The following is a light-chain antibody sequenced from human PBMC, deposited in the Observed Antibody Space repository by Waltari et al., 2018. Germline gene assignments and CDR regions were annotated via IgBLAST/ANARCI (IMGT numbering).Light chain of an antibody. Sequence: AIQMTQSPSSLSASVGDRVTITCRASQDIRSDLGWYQQKPGKAPTLRIFAASILQSGVSSRFSGSGSGTDFTLTISSLQPDDFATYYCLQDFSYPRTFGQGTRVEF. CDR1: QDIRSD. J-gene: IGKJ1*01. CDR2: AAS. V-gene: IGKV1-6*01. CDR3: LQDFSYPRT.